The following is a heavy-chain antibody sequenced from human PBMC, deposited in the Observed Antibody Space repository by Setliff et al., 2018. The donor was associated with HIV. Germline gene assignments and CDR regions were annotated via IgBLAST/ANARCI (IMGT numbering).Heavy chain of an antibody. CDR3: ARNWATAQHYYYGMDV. CDR2: ISGSGVST. CDR1: GFTFGDYA. V-gene: IGHV3-23*01. Sequence: GGSLRLSCAASGFTFGDYAITWVRQAPGKGLEWVSAISGSGVSTYYADSVKGRFTISRDNSENTLYLQMNSLRAEDTAVYYCARNWATAQHYYYGMDVWGQGTTVTV. J-gene: IGHJ6*02. D-gene: IGHD2-21*02.